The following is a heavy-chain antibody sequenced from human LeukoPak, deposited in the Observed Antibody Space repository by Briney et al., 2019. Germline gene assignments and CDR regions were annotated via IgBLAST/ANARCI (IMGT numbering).Heavy chain of an antibody. D-gene: IGHD3-3*01. V-gene: IGHV1-69*05. CDR1: GGTFSSYA. CDR3: ARENDFWSGYYKYFDY. Sequence: ASVKVSCMASGGTFSSYAISWVRQAPGQGLEWMGGIIPIFGTANYAQKFQGRVTITTDESTSTAYMELSSLRSEDTAVYYCARENDFWSGYYKYFDYWGQGTLVTVSS. J-gene: IGHJ4*02. CDR2: IIPIFGTA.